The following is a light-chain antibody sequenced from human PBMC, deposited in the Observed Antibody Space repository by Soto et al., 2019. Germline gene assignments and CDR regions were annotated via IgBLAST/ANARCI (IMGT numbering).Light chain of an antibody. J-gene: IGKJ1*01. Sequence: DIQMTQSPSSLSASVGDRVTITCRASQSISYYLNWYQQKPGRAPKLLIYAASSLQSGVPSRFSGTGSGTDFTLTISSLQPEDFAIYYCQQSFNSPRTFGQGTKVDIK. CDR2: AAS. CDR3: QQSFNSPRT. CDR1: QSISYY. V-gene: IGKV1-39*01.